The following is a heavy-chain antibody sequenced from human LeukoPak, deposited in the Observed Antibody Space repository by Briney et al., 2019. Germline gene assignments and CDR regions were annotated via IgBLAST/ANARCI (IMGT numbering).Heavy chain of an antibody. V-gene: IGHV4-59*08. J-gene: IGHJ4*02. CDR3: ARHYDSSNYWYYFDY. Sequence: SETLSLTCTVSGGSISSYYWSWIRQPPGKGLEWIGYICYSGSTNYNPSLKSRVTISVDTSKNQFSLKLSSVTAADTAVYYCARHYDSSNYWYYFDYWGQGTLVTVSS. CDR1: GGSISSYY. CDR2: ICYSGST. D-gene: IGHD3-22*01.